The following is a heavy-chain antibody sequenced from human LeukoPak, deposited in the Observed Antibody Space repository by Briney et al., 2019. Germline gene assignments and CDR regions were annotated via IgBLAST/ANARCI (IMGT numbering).Heavy chain of an antibody. D-gene: IGHD5-24*01. V-gene: IGHV1-46*01. J-gene: IGHJ3*02. CDR2: INPSGGST. Sequence: GASVKVSCKASGYTFTSYYMHWVRQAPGQGLEWMGIINPSGGSTSTAQKFQGRVTMTRDTSTSTVYMELSGLRSEDTAVYYCARDRDGYKSAFDIWGQGTMVTVSS. CDR3: ARDRDGYKSAFDI. CDR1: GYTFTSYY.